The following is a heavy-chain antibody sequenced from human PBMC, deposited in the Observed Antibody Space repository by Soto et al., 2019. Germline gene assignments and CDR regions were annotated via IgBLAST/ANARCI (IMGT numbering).Heavy chain of an antibody. Sequence: QVQLVQSGADLKKPGASVNISCPASGFTFSDNLINWVRQLPGQALEWMGWLNPDTGNTRYSETFQGRVTISRHPSASIAYLELSGLENEDTALYFCARDIQSVGPRANDAFDVWGQGTMITVSS. CDR2: LNPDTGNT. CDR3: ARDIQSVGPRANDAFDV. D-gene: IGHD5-18*01. V-gene: IGHV1-3*01. CDR1: GFTFSDNL. J-gene: IGHJ3*01.